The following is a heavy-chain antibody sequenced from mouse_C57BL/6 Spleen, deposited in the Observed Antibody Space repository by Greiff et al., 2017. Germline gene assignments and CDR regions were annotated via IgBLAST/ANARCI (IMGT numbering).Heavy chain of an antibody. CDR1: GYSFTGYY. CDR3: ARKVYYAMDY. Sequence: EVQLVESGPELVKPGASVKISCKASGYSFTGYYMNWVKQSPEKSLEWIGEINPSTGGTTYNQKFKAKATLTVDKSSSTAYMQLKSLTSEDSAVYYCARKVYYAMDYWGQGTSVTVSS. J-gene: IGHJ4*01. V-gene: IGHV1-42*01. CDR2: INPSTGGT.